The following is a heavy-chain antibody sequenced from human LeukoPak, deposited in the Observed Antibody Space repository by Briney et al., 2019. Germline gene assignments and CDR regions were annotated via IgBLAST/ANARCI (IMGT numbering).Heavy chain of an antibody. CDR3: AKEVVLNWFDS. CDR2: ISYDGTDK. CDR1: GFTFSSYA. J-gene: IGHJ5*01. D-gene: IGHD2-8*02. Sequence: GGSLRLSCAASGFTFSSYAMHWVRQAPGKGVEWVAVISYDGTDKYYADSVKGRFTISRDNSKNTLSLQMNSLRAEDTAVYYCAKEVVLNWFDSWGQGTLVTVSS. V-gene: IGHV3-30*04.